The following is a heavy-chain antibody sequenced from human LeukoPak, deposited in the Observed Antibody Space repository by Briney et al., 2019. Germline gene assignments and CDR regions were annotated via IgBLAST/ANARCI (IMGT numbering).Heavy chain of an antibody. Sequence: SVKVSCKTSGGTFSNYVINWVRQAPGQGLEWMGRIIHIFGVTKYAQKFQGRVTITADTSTSTGYMELSSLRSEDTAVYYCATQHKLELRLSKWFDPWGQGTLVTVSS. J-gene: IGHJ5*02. V-gene: IGHV1-69*04. CDR1: GGTFSNYV. D-gene: IGHD1-7*01. CDR2: IIHIFGVT. CDR3: ATQHKLELRLSKWFDP.